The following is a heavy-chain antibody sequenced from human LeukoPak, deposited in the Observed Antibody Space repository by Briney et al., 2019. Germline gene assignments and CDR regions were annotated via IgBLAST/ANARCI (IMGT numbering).Heavy chain of an antibody. CDR3: ARVAETLSYWYFDL. CDR1: EFTLSDYY. V-gene: IGHV3-11*06. J-gene: IGHJ2*01. Sequence: PGGSLRLSCTASEFTLSDYYMTWIRQAPGKGLEWVSQISGTGIYTEYADSVKGRFTISRDNAKKSLFLQMNSLRVEDTAVYYCARVAETLSYWYFDLWGRGTLVTVSS. CDR2: ISGTGIYT.